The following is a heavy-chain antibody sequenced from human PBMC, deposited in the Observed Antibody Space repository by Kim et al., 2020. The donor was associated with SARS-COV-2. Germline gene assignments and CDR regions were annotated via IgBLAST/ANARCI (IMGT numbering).Heavy chain of an antibody. CDR2: IYYSGST. CDR1: GDSISSFY. J-gene: IGHJ5*02. D-gene: IGHD4-17*01. V-gene: IGHV4-59*01. CDR3: ARNPNGAFDP. Sequence: SETLSLTCTVSGDSISSFYWSWIRQPPGKGLEWIGYIYYSGSTDYNPSFKSRVTISIDTSKNQFSLTLRSVTAADTAVYYCARNPNGAFDPWGQGTLVTV.